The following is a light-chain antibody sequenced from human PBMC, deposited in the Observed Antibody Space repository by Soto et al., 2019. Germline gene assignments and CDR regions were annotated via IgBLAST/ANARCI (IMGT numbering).Light chain of an antibody. CDR3: GSYTSSSNYV. V-gene: IGLV2-14*01. CDR2: EVS. CDR1: IHYDF. J-gene: IGLJ1*01. Sequence: QSALTQPASVSWSPGQSITISCTGYIHYDFVSWYQQHPGTAPKLVIYEVSNRPSGTSDRFSGSKSGHTASLTISGLQTEDEAVYYCGSYTSSSNYVFXAGTKATVL.